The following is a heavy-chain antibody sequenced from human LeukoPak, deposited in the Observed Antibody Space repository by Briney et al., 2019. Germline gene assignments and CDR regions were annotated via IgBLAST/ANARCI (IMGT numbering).Heavy chain of an antibody. J-gene: IGHJ5*02. CDR2: ISSSSDYI. Sequence: GGSLRLSCAASGFTFSSYRMNRVRQAPGKGLEWVSCISSSSDYIYYADSAKGRFTISRDNAKNSLYLQMNSLRAEDTAVYYCARERGYGGYKWFDPWGQGTLVTVSS. CDR1: GFTFSSYR. CDR3: ARERGYGGYKWFDP. D-gene: IGHD5-12*01. V-gene: IGHV3-21*01.